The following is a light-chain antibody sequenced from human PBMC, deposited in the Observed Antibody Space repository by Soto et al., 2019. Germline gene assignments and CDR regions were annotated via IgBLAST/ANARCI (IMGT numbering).Light chain of an antibody. V-gene: IGLV1-51*01. Sequence: QSVLTQPPSVSAAPGQKVTISCSGSSSNIGNNYVSWYQQLPGTAPKLLIYDNNKRPSGIPDRFSGSKSGTSATLGITGLQTGDEADYYCGTWDSRLSAHVVFGGGTQLTV. CDR2: DNN. CDR1: SSNIGNNY. CDR3: GTWDSRLSAHVV. J-gene: IGLJ2*01.